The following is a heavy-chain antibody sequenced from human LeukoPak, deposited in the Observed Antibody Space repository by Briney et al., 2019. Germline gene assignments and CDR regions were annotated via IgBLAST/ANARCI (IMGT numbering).Heavy chain of an antibody. CDR3: ARAGDGYSFDY. CDR2: IIPILGIA. D-gene: IGHD5-24*01. CDR1: GGTFSSYA. V-gene: IGHV1-69*04. Sequence: VASVKVSCKASGGTFSSYAISWVRQAPGQGLEWMGRIIPILGIANYAQKFQGRVTITADKSTSTAYMELSSLRSEDTAVYYCARAGDGYSFDYWGQGTLVTVSS. J-gene: IGHJ4*02.